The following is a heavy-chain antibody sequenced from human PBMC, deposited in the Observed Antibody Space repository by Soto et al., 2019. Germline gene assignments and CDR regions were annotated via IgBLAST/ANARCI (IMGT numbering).Heavy chain of an antibody. CDR3: ATGALTFGGVLNA. D-gene: IGHD3-16*01. J-gene: IGHJ4*02. CDR2: IIPMFGIT. Sequence: QVQLVQSGADVKKPGSSVKVSCKASGATFSSSTFTWERQAPGQGLEWMGRIIPMFGITNSAQKFQGRLGITADESTNTVFMDMSSLRSDDTAIYYCATGALTFGGVLNAWGQGTLVTVSS. CDR1: GATFSSST. V-gene: IGHV1-69*02.